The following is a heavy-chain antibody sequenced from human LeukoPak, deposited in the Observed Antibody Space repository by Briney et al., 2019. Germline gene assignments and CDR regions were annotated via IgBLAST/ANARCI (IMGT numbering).Heavy chain of an antibody. D-gene: IGHD6-6*01. CDR1: GGSFSGYY. Sequence: SSETLSPTCAVYGGSFSGYYWSWIRQPPGKGLEWIGEINHSGSTNYNPSLKSRVTISVDTSKNQFSLKLSSVTAADTAVYYCARGNPYSSSSGRYYNWFDPWGQGTLVTVSS. V-gene: IGHV4-34*01. J-gene: IGHJ5*02. CDR3: ARGNPYSSSSGRYYNWFDP. CDR2: INHSGST.